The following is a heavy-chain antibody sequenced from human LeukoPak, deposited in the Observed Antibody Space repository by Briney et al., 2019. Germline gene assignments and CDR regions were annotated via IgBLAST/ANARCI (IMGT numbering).Heavy chain of an antibody. J-gene: IGHJ3*01. Sequence: GGSLRLSCAASGFTFRRLWMSWVRQAPGKGPEWVANIKQDGSEQYYVDSVKGRFTISRDNAKNSLYLQMNSLRAEDTAVYYCARDTEMLYYDANGYHAWGQGTMVPVSS. CDR1: GFTFRRLW. V-gene: IGHV3-7*01. CDR3: ARDTEMLYYDANGYHA. D-gene: IGHD3-22*01. CDR2: IKQDGSEQ.